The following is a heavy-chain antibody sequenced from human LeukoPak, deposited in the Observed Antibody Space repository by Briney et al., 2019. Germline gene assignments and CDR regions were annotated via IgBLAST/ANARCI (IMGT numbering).Heavy chain of an antibody. CDR3: ARAAEGYCSGGSCELVDY. J-gene: IGHJ4*02. V-gene: IGHV1-2*02. Sequence: ASVKVSFKASGYTFTGYYMHWVRQAPGQGLEWMGWINPNSGGTNYAQKFQGRVTMTRDTSISTAYMELSRLRSDDTAVYYCARAAEGYCSGGSCELVDYWGQGTLVTVSS. D-gene: IGHD2-15*01. CDR2: INPNSGGT. CDR1: GYTFTGYY.